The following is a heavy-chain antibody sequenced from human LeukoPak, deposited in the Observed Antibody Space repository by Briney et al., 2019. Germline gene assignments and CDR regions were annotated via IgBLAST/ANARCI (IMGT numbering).Heavy chain of an antibody. D-gene: IGHD6-19*01. V-gene: IGHV3-23*01. CDR2: ISGSGGST. CDR3: AKDPYSSPYYGPGY. Sequence: GGSLRLSCAASGFTFSSYAMSWVRQAPGKGLEWVSAISGSGGSTYYADSVKGRFTISRDKSKNTLYLQMNSLRAEDTAVYYCAKDPYSSPYYGPGYLGQGTLVTVSS. J-gene: IGHJ4*02. CDR1: GFTFSSYA.